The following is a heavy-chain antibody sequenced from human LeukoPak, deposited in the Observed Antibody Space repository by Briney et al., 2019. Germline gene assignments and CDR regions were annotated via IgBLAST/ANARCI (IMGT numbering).Heavy chain of an antibody. D-gene: IGHD3-10*02. CDR2: IYPGDSDT. J-gene: IGHJ4*02. V-gene: IGHV5-51*01. CDR3: ARPSYYDRGRYYFDY. Sequence: GESQKISCKGSGYSFTTYWIGWVRQMPGEGLEWMGIIYPGDSDTRYSPSFQGQVTISADKSSSTASLQWSSLKASDTAMYYCARPSYYDRGRYYFDYWGQGTLVTVSS. CDR1: GYSFTTYW.